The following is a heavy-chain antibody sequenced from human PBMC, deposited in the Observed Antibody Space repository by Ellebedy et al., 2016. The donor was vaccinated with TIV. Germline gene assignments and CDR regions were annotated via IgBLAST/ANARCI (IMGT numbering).Heavy chain of an antibody. CDR2: IKTGGSET. V-gene: IGHV3-7*03. CDR1: GFTFSAHW. D-gene: IGHD2-2*02. CDR3: AQVERVILGSVVPGAIDT. J-gene: IGHJ4*02. Sequence: GESLKISXAASGFTFSAHWMSWVRQAPGKGLEWVANIKTGGSETYYVDSVRGRFTISRDDAKNSLSLQMSSLRAEDTAVYYCAQVERVILGSVVPGAIDTWGQGTLVTV.